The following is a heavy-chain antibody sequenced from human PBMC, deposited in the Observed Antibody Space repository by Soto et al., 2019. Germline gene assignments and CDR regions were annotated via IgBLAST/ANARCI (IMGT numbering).Heavy chain of an antibody. CDR1: GFVFGDYA. CDR3: TRGRGTSGWYADY. CDR2: VRSETYGGST. D-gene: IGHD6-13*01. J-gene: IGHJ4*02. V-gene: IGHV3-49*04. Sequence: GGSLRLSCSASGFVFGDYAVTWVRQAPGKGLEWVGVVRSETYGGSTEYAASVKGRFRISRDDSESIAYLQMTGLKTEDTAVYYCTRGRGTSGWYADYWGKGILVTVSS.